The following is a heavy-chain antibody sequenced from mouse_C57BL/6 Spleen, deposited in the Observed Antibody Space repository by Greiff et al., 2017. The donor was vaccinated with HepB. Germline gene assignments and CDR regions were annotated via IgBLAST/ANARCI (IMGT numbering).Heavy chain of an antibody. Sequence: QVQLQQPGAELVKPGASVKMSCKASGYTFTSYWITWVKQRPGQGLEWIGDIYPGSGSTNYNEKFKSKATLTVDTSSSTAYMQLSSLTSEDSAVYYCARGFDYYGSPFDYWGQGTTLTVSS. CDR1: GYTFTSYW. J-gene: IGHJ2*01. V-gene: IGHV1-55*01. D-gene: IGHD1-1*01. CDR3: ARGFDYYGSPFDY. CDR2: IYPGSGST.